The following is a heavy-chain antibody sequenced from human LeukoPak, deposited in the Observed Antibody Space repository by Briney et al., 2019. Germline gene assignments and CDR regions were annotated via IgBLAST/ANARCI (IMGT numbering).Heavy chain of an antibody. Sequence: SETLSLTCAVYGGSFSGYYWGWIRQPPGKGLEWIGEINHSGSTNYNPSLKSRVTISVDTSKNQFSLKLSSVTAADTAVYYCARVSCSSTSCQDVWGKGTTVTVSS. CDR2: INHSGST. CDR3: ARVSCSSTSCQDV. D-gene: IGHD2-2*01. V-gene: IGHV4-34*01. CDR1: GGSFSGYY. J-gene: IGHJ6*04.